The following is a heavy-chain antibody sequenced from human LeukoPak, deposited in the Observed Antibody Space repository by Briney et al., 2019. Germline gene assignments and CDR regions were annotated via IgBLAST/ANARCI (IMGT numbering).Heavy chain of an antibody. Sequence: PSETLSLTXTVSGGSISSGDYYWSWIRQPPGKGLEWTGYIYYSGSTYYNPSLKSRVTISVDTSKNQFSLKLSSVTAADTAVYYCARVQVGATDYWGQGTLVTVSS. CDR1: GGSISSGDYY. CDR3: ARVQVGATDY. CDR2: IYYSGST. V-gene: IGHV4-30-4*08. D-gene: IGHD1-26*01. J-gene: IGHJ4*02.